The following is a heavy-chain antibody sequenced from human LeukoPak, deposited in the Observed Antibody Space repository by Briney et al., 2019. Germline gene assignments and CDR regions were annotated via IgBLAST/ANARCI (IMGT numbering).Heavy chain of an antibody. CDR1: GGTFSSYA. J-gene: IGHJ4*02. CDR2: IIPIFGTA. Sequence: GASVKVSCKASGGTFSSYAISWVRQAPGQGLEWMGGIIPIFGTANYAQKFQGRVTITADESTSTAYMELSSLRSEDTAVYYCARDGQYCSSTSCYFDYWGQGTLVTVSS. V-gene: IGHV1-69*13. D-gene: IGHD2-2*01. CDR3: ARDGQYCSSTSCYFDY.